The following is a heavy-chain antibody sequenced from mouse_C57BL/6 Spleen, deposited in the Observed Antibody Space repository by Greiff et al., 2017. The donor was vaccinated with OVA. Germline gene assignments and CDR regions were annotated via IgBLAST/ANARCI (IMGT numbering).Heavy chain of an antibody. CDR3: AREGVDYFDY. J-gene: IGHJ2*01. V-gene: IGHV1-76*01. CDR2: IYPGSGNT. Sequence: VQLQQSGAELVRPGASVKLSCKASGYTFTDYYINWVKQRPGQGLEWIARIYPGSGNTYYNEKFKGKATLTAEQSSSTAYMQLSSLTSEDSAVYFCAREGVDYFDYWGQGTTLTVSS. D-gene: IGHD1-1*01. CDR1: GYTFTDYY.